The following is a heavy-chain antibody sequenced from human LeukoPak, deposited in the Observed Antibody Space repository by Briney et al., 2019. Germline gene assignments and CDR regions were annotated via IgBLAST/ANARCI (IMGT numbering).Heavy chain of an antibody. J-gene: IGHJ4*02. D-gene: IGHD6-19*01. CDR3: ASPTGGYSSGWSV. CDR1: GYSFSTYW. V-gene: IGHV5-51*01. CDR2: IYPGDSDT. Sequence: GESLKISCKGSGYSFSTYWIGWVRQMPGKGLEWMGIIYPGDSDTRYSPSFQGQVTISADKSISTAYLQWSSLKASDTAMYHCASPTGGYSSGWSVWGQGTLVTVSS.